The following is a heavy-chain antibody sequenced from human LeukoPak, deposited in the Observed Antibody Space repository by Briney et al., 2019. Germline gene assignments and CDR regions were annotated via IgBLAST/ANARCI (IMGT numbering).Heavy chain of an antibody. D-gene: IGHD2-2*01. J-gene: IGHJ4*02. CDR2: ISSSSSYI. CDR1: GFTFSSYS. Sequence: GGSLRLSCAASGFTFSSYSMNWVRQAPGKGLEWVSSISSSSSYIYYADSVKGRFTISRDNAKNPLYLQMNSLRAEDTAVYYCARDDACSSTSCPIDYWGQGTLVTVSS. V-gene: IGHV3-21*01. CDR3: ARDDACSSTSCPIDY.